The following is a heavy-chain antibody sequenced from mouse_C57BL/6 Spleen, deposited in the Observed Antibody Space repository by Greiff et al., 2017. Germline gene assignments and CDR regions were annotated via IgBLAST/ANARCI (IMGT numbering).Heavy chain of an antibody. CDR2: INPGSGGT. J-gene: IGHJ2*01. CDR1: GYAFTNYL. V-gene: IGHV1-54*01. Sequence: VQLQESGAELVRPGTSVKVSCKASGYAFTNYLIEWVKQRPGQGLEWIGVINPGSGGTNYNEKFKGKATLTADKSSSTAYMQLSSLTSEDSAVYFCASHYYGNYFDYWGQGTTLTVSS. D-gene: IGHD1-2*01. CDR3: ASHYYGNYFDY.